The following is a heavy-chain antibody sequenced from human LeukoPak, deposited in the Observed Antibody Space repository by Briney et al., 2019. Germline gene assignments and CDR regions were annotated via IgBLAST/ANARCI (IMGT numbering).Heavy chain of an antibody. D-gene: IGHD3-3*01. Sequence: PGGSLRLSCAASGFTFSSYGMHWVRQAPGKGLEWVAVIWYDGSNKYYADSVKGRFTISRDNSKNTLYLQMNSLRAEDTAVYYCAKAHDFWSGANLNWFDPWGQGTLVTVSS. J-gene: IGHJ5*02. V-gene: IGHV3-33*06. CDR1: GFTFSSYG. CDR3: AKAHDFWSGANLNWFDP. CDR2: IWYDGSNK.